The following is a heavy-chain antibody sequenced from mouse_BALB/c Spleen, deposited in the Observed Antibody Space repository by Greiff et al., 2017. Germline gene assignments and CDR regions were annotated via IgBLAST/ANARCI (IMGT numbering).Heavy chain of an antibody. CDR2: INPYNDGT. V-gene: IGHV1-14*01. CDR3: ARTSLTGIAMDY. Sequence: EVQGVESGPELVKPGASVKMSCKASGYTFTSYVMHWVKQKPGQGLEWIGYINPYNDGTKYNEKFKGKATLTSDKSSSTAYMELSSLTSEDSAVYYCARTSLTGIAMDYWGQGTSVTVSS. J-gene: IGHJ4*01. CDR1: GYTFTSYV. D-gene: IGHD4-1*01.